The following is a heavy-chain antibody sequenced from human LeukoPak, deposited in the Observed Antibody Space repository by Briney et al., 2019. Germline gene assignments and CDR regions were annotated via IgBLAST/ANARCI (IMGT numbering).Heavy chain of an antibody. J-gene: IGHJ4*02. CDR1: GFTFCDYA. Sequence: PGGSLTLSCTASGFTFCDYAMSWFRQAPGKGLEWVGFIRSKAYGGTTEYAASVKGSFTISRDDSKSIAYLQMNSLKTEDTAVYYCTRGVPFIAAAGTSYYFDYWGQGTLVAVSS. V-gene: IGHV3-49*03. CDR2: IRSKAYGGTT. D-gene: IGHD6-13*01. CDR3: TRGVPFIAAAGTSYYFDY.